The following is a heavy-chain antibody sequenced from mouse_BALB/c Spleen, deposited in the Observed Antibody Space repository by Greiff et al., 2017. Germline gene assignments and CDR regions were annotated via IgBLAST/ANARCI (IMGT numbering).Heavy chain of an antibody. CDR1: GFSLTDYG. CDR3: AKNYGNYEGAMDY. V-gene: IGHV2-6-5*01. CDR2: IWGGGST. J-gene: IGHJ4*01. Sequence: VMLVESGPGLVAPSQSLSITCTVSGFSLTDYGVSWIRQPPGKGLEWLGVIWGGGSTYYNSALKSRLSISKDNSKSQVFLKMNSLQTDDTAMYYCAKNYGNYEGAMDYWGQGTSVTVSS. D-gene: IGHD2-1*01.